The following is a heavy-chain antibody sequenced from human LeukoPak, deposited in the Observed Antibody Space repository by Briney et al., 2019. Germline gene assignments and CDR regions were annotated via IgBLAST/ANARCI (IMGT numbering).Heavy chain of an antibody. CDR2: IYPGDSDT. J-gene: IGHJ4*02. D-gene: IGHD6-19*01. CDR1: GYSFTNYW. V-gene: IGHV5-51*01. CDR3: ARHRPYSSGWRHFDY. Sequence: GESLKISCKGSGYSFTNYWIGWLRQMPGKGLEWMGIIYPGDSDTRYSPSFQGQVTISADKSISTAYLQWSSLKASDTAMYYCARHRPYSSGWRHFDYWGQGTLVTVSS.